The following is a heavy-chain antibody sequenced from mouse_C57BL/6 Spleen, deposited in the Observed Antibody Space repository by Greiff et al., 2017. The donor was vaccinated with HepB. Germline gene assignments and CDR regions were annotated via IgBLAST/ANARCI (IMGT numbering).Heavy chain of an antibody. V-gene: IGHV1-80*01. Sequence: VQLQQSGAELVKPGASVKISCKASGYAFSSYWMNWVKQRPGKGLEWIGQIYPGDGDTNYNGKFKGKATLTADKSSSTAYMQLSSLTSEYSAVYFCARAGTLPHWDFDVWGTGTTVTVSS. J-gene: IGHJ1*03. CDR3: ARAGTLPHWDFDV. CDR1: GYAFSSYW. CDR2: IYPGDGDT. D-gene: IGHD4-1*01.